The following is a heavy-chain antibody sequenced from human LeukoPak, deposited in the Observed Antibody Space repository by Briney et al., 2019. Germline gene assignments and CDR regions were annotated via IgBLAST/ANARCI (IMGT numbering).Heavy chain of an antibody. CDR3: ARDLAYGDDGL. D-gene: IGHD4-17*01. J-gene: IGHJ4*02. CDR2: ISSSSSYI. Sequence: WGSLRLSCAASGFTLSNYSMNWVRQAPGKGLEWVAFISSSSSYIFYADSLKGRFTISRDNAKNSLYLQMNSLRADDTAVYYCARDLAYGDDGLWGQGTLVTVSS. CDR1: GFTLSNYS. V-gene: IGHV3-21*01.